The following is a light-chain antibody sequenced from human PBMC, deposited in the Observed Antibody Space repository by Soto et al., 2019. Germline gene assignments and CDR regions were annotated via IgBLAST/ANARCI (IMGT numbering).Light chain of an antibody. V-gene: IGKV1-5*03. CDR1: QSISSW. CDR3: QRYNWDPYS. Sequence: DIQMTQSPSTLSASVGDRVTITCRASQSISSWLAWYQQKPGEAPKLLIYRASILESGVPSRFSGSGSGTEFTLTISSLQPDDFATYYCQRYNWDPYSFGRGTKLEIK. CDR2: RAS. J-gene: IGKJ2*03.